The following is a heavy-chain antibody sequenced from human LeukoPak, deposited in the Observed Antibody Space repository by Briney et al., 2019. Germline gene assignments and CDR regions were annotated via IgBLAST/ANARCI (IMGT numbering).Heavy chain of an antibody. D-gene: IGHD6-19*01. V-gene: IGHV3-66*01. J-gene: IGHJ4*02. Sequence: GGSLRLSCAASGFTVSSNYMSWVRQAAGRGLEWVSVIYSGGSTYYADSVKGSFTISRDNSKNTLYLQMNGLRAEDTAVYYCARGFRYSTGWYYFDSWGQGTLVTVSS. CDR2: IYSGGST. CDR3: ARGFRYSTGWYYFDS. CDR1: GFTVSSNY.